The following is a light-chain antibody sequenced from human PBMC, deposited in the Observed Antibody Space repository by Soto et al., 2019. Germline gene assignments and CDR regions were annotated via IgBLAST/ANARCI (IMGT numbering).Light chain of an antibody. CDR1: SSNIGTGYD. Sequence: QAVVTQPPSVSGAPGQRVTISCTGSSSNIGTGYDVHWYQQLPGTAPKLLIYGNSNRPSGVPDRFSGSKSGTSASLAITGLQAEDEADYYCQSYDSSLSGSVCGGGTKLTVL. CDR2: GNS. J-gene: IGLJ3*02. CDR3: QSYDSSLSGSV. V-gene: IGLV1-40*01.